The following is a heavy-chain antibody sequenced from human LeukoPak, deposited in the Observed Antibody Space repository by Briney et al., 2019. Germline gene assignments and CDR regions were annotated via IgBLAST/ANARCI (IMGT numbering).Heavy chain of an antibody. CDR1: GYSISSGYY. V-gene: IGHV4-38-2*02. J-gene: IGHJ4*02. CDR3: ARGVGATTWYYFDY. CDR2: IYHSGST. D-gene: IGHD1-26*01. Sequence: PSQTLSPTCTVSGYSISSGYYWGWIRQPPGKGLEWIGSIYHSGSTYYNPSLKSRVTISVDTSKNQFSLKLSSVTAADTAVYYCARGVGATTWYYFDYWGQGTLVTVSS.